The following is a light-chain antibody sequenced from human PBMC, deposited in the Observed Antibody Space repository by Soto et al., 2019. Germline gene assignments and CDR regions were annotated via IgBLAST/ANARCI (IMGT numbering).Light chain of an antibody. CDR2: DNN. CDR1: SSNIGNNY. CDR3: GTWDTSLSAVV. V-gene: IGLV1-51*01. Sequence: QSVLTQPPSVSAAPGQKVTISCSGSSSNIGNNYVSWYQHLPGTAPKLLIYDNNERPSGIPDRSCGTRSGTSATLGITGLQTGDEADYYCGTWDTSLSAVVFGGGTKLTVL. J-gene: IGLJ2*01.